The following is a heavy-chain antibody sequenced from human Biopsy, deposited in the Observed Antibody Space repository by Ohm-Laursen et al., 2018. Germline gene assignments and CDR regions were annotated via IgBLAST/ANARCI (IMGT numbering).Heavy chain of an antibody. V-gene: IGHV4-59*07. CDR2: IYYSGST. Sequence: SDTLSLTCFVSGGSISSDYWSWIRQTPGKGLEWIGYIYYSGSTNYNPSLKSRVTISVDTSKNQFSLRLNSVTAADTAVYYCARATNSTGWPYYYFYGMDVWGQGTTVTVSS. D-gene: IGHD2/OR15-2a*01. CDR3: ARATNSTGWPYYYFYGMDV. J-gene: IGHJ6*02. CDR1: GGSISSDY.